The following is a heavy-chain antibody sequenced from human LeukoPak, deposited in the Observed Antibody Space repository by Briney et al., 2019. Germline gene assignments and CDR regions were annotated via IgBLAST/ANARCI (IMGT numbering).Heavy chain of an antibody. J-gene: IGHJ4*02. CDR3: AKSFLLYYYDSSGYSYFDY. Sequence: PGGSLRLSCAASGFTFSSYGMHWVRQAPGKGLEWVAFIRYDGSNKYYADSVKGRFTISRDNSKNTLYLQMNSLRAEDTAVYYCAKSFLLYYYDSSGYSYFDYWGRGTLVTVSS. D-gene: IGHD3-22*01. CDR1: GFTFSSYG. V-gene: IGHV3-30*02. CDR2: IRYDGSNK.